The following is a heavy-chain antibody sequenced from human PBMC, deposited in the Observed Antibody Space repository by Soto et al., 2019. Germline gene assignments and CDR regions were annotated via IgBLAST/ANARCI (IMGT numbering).Heavy chain of an antibody. CDR3: VSQRTTVPTQAYFDY. J-gene: IGHJ4*02. Sequence: GTLALTCTVSGGSVTNSSYYWGWIRQSPGKGLEWIGSVYYRGRSYSKSSVKSRVTISVDTSKNRFSLSLNSVTASDTAVYFCVSQRTTVPTQAYFDYWGPGALVTVSS. D-gene: IGHD4-17*01. CDR2: VYYRGRS. CDR1: GGSVTNSSYY. V-gene: IGHV4-39*01.